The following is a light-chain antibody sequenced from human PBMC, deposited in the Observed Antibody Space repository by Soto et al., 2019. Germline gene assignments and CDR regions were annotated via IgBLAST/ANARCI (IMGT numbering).Light chain of an antibody. CDR1: QSLTNSF. CDR3: QQYGTSEII. Sequence: EVVLTQSPGTLSLSPGERATLSCRASQSLTNSFIAWYQQRPGQAPRLLIYDTSSRASGIPDRFNGSASGTDFTLTISRLDTEDFAVFYCQQYGTSEIIFGQGTRLEIK. CDR2: DTS. J-gene: IGKJ5*01. V-gene: IGKV3-20*01.